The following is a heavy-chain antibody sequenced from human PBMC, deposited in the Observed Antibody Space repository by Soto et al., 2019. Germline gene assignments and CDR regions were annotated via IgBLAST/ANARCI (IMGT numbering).Heavy chain of an antibody. CDR1: GGSISSSNW. J-gene: IGHJ6*02. D-gene: IGHD3-3*01. CDR2: IYHSGNT. CDR3: ARDLGSITIFNYGMDV. V-gene: IGHV4-4*02. Sequence: LSLTCAVSGGSISSSNWWSWVRQPPGKGLEWIGEIYHSGNTNYNPSLKSRVTISVDKSKNQFSLKLSSVTAADTAVYYCARDLGSITIFNYGMDVWGQGTTVTVSS.